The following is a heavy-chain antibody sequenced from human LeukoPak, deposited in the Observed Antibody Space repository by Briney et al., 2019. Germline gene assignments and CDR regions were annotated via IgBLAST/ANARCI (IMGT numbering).Heavy chain of an antibody. J-gene: IGHJ6*03. Sequence: SETLSLTCAVYGGSFSGYYWSWIRQPPGKGLEWIGEINHSGGTKYNPSLKSRVTISVDTSKNQFSLKLSSVTAADTAMYYCARVKDPGGYYYYYYMDVWGKGTTVTISS. CDR1: GGSFSGYY. CDR2: INHSGGT. CDR3: ARVKDPGGYYYYYYMDV. V-gene: IGHV4-34*01. D-gene: IGHD3-16*01.